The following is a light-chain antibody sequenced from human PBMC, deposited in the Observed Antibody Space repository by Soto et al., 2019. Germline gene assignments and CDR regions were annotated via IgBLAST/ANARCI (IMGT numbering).Light chain of an antibody. CDR3: QHYGGSFI. CDR2: NTS. J-gene: IGKJ3*01. CDR1: QSINSKS. V-gene: IGKV3-20*01. Sequence: EIGLTQSPGTLSLSPGEGATVSCRVSQSINSKSLVCYQRKFGQAPRLLIYNTSTRATGIPDRFSGSGSGTDFTLSISVLEPEDVAVYYCQHYGGSFIFGPGTKVDFQ.